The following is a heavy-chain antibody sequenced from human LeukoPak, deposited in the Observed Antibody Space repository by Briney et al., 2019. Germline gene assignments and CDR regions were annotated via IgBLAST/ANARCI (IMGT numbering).Heavy chain of an antibody. CDR2: IIPIFGTA. J-gene: IGHJ5*02. Sequence: PGASVKVSCKASGGTFSSYAISWVRQAPGQGLEWMGGIIPIFGTANYAQKFQGRVTITADKSTSTAYMELSSLRSEDTAVYYCARDFGGSIVVVPAARESWFDPWGQGTLVTVSS. CDR3: ARDFGGSIVVVPAARESWFDP. CDR1: GGTFSSYA. D-gene: IGHD2-2*01. V-gene: IGHV1-69*06.